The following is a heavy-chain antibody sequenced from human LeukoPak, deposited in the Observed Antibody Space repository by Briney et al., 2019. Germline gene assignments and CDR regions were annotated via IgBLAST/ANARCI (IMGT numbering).Heavy chain of an antibody. J-gene: IGHJ4*02. CDR1: GYTFINYY. CDR2: ISPSGGNP. V-gene: IGHV1-46*04. CDR3: ARGQIDRGFDY. Sequence: ASVKVSCKASGYTFINYYLHWVRQAPGQGLEWIGIISPSGGNPTYAQNLQGRVTMTRDTSTSTVYMELSSLRFEDTAVYYCARGQIDRGFDYWGQGTLVTVPS.